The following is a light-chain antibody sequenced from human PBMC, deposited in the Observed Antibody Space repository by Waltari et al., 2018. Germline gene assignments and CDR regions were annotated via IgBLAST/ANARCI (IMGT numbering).Light chain of an antibody. CDR2: EVT. CDR3: NSYTSTSTYV. V-gene: IGLV2-14*01. J-gene: IGLJ1*01. CDR1: PNDVGAYYY. Sequence: QSALTQPASVSGSPGQSITIPCTGTPNDVGAYYYFSWYQQHPGKAPKLIIYEVTYRPSGVSNRFSGSKSGNTASLTISGLQAEDEADYYCNSYTSTSTYVFGTGTKVTVL.